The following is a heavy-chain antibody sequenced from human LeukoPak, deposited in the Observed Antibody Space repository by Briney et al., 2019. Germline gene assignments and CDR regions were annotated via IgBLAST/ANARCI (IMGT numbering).Heavy chain of an antibody. CDR3: ARGPRLVSGPYYYYYYGMDV. J-gene: IGHJ6*02. CDR2: INHSGST. D-gene: IGHD2-2*01. CDR1: GGSFSGYY. V-gene: IGHV4-34*01. Sequence: SETLSLTCAVYGGSFSGYYWSWIRQPPGKGLEWIGEINHSGSTNYNPSLKSRVTISVDTSKSQFSLKLSSVTAADTAVYYCARGPRLVSGPYYYYYYGMDVWGQGTTVTVSS.